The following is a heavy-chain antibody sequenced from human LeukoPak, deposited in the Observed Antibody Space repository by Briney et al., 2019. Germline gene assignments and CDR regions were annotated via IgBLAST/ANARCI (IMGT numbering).Heavy chain of an antibody. V-gene: IGHV4-34*01. CDR3: ARSSGHRPGVDY. J-gene: IGHJ4*02. Sequence: PSETLSLTCAVYGGSFSGYYWSWMRQPPGKGLGWIGEINHSGSTNYNPSLKSRVTISVDTSKNQFSLKLSSVTAADTAVYYCARSSGHRPGVDYWGQGTLVTVSS. D-gene: IGHD3-22*01. CDR1: GGSFSGYY. CDR2: INHSGST.